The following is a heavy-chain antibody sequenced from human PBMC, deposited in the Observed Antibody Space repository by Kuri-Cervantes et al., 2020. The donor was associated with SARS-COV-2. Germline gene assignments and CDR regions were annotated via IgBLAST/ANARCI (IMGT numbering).Heavy chain of an antibody. J-gene: IGHJ4*02. V-gene: IGHV3-23*01. D-gene: IGHD1-26*01. CDR3: ARPGSLYDYDY. Sequence: GESLKISCAASGFTFSSFAMSWVRQTPGKGLQWVSLISGSGGSTYYTDSVKGRFTISRANSKNTLYLQMNSLRAEDTAVYYCARPGSLYDYDYWGQGTLVTVSS. CDR2: ISGSGGST. CDR1: GFTFSSFA.